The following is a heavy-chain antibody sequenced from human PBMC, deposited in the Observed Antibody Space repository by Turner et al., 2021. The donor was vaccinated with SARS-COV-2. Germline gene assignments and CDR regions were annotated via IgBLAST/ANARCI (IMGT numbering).Heavy chain of an antibody. V-gene: IGHV3-49*03. D-gene: IGHD7-27*01. Sequence: EVRVVEAGGGLVQPGRSLRLSFTASGFTFGKYAMSWIRQAPGKGLEWVGFIRSTNFGGTTEYATSVRGRFNVSRDDSRTIAYLHMSSLKTEDTAVYYCARGRTGASYYFDYWGQGILVTVSS. CDR2: IRSTNFGGTT. CDR3: ARGRTGASYYFDY. CDR1: GFTFGKYA. J-gene: IGHJ4*02.